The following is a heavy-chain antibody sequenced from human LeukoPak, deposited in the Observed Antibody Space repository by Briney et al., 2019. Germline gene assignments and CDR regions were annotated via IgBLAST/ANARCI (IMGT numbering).Heavy chain of an antibody. CDR1: GFAFATYA. J-gene: IGHJ6*03. Sequence: GGSLRLSCAASGFAFATYAIHWVRQAPGKGLEWVALISYEERNKWYTDSVKGRFTISRDNAKNTLYLQMNSLRADDTAVYYCARGALYQYYMDVWGKGTTVTVSS. V-gene: IGHV3-30-3*01. CDR2: ISYEERNK. CDR3: ARGALYQYYMDV.